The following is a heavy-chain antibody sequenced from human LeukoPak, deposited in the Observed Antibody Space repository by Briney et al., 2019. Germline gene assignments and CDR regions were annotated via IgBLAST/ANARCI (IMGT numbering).Heavy chain of an antibody. Sequence: SETLSLTCTVSGGSISSYYWSWIRQPAGKGLEWIGRIYTSGSTNYNPSLKSRVTISVDTSKNQFSLNLNSVTAADTAVYYCARRSDSGSWYCFDFWGQGTLVTVSS. V-gene: IGHV4-4*07. CDR2: IYTSGST. D-gene: IGHD6-13*01. CDR1: GGSISSYY. J-gene: IGHJ4*02. CDR3: ARRSDSGSWYCFDF.